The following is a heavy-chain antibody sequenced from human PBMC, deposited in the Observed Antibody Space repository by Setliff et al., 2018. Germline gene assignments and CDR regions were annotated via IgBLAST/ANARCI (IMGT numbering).Heavy chain of an antibody. D-gene: IGHD3-16*01. CDR3: ARSDHLVVDGFDV. J-gene: IGHJ3*01. CDR1: GYAFTDNY. CDR2: INPKTGGT. Sequence: ASVKVSCKTSGYAFTDNYMHWVRQAPGQGLEWMGWINPKTGGTNLAQEFQGWVSMTRDTSITTAYMELSRLTSDDMAVYFCARSDHLVVDGFDVWGQGTMVTVSS. V-gene: IGHV1-2*04.